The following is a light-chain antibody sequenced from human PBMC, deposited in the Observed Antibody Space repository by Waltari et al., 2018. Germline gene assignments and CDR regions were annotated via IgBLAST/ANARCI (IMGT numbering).Light chain of an antibody. CDR2: GAS. CDR3: QQYDSLPWT. Sequence: EIVLTQSPGTLSLSPGERATLSCRASQSISFYLAWYQQRPGQAPRLLIQGASTRATGIPDRFSGTGSGTDFTLSISRLEPEDFVIYYCQQYDSLPWTFGQGTKVDLK. J-gene: IGKJ1*01. V-gene: IGKV3-20*01. CDR1: QSISFY.